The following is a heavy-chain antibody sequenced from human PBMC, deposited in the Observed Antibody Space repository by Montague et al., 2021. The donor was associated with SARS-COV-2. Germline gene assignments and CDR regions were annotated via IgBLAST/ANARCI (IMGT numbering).Heavy chain of an antibody. Sequence: TLSLTCSVFGDSINNVNYFWSWIRQPAGKGLEWIGRVYISGSTDYNPSLKSRVTMLLDKSANELTLQVTSVTAADTAVYYCARASGYGSESSFNWFDTWGQGLVVTVSS. CDR1: GDSINNVNYF. V-gene: IGHV4-61*02. CDR3: ARASGYGSESSFNWFDT. J-gene: IGHJ5*02. D-gene: IGHD3-10*01. CDR2: VYISGST.